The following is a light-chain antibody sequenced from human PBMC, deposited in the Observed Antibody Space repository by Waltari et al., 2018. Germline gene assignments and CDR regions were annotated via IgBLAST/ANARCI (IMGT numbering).Light chain of an antibody. CDR3: QQYHSTPYT. J-gene: IGKJ2*01. V-gene: IGKV4-1*01. CDR1: QNVLYAFNNKKF. Sequence: DIVMTQSPDSLAVSLGERATINCKSSQNVLYAFNNKKFLSWYQQKPGQPPRLLIYWASTREAGVPDRFSGSGSGADFSLTISSLQTDDAAVYYCQQYHSTPYTFGPGTKLEI. CDR2: WAS.